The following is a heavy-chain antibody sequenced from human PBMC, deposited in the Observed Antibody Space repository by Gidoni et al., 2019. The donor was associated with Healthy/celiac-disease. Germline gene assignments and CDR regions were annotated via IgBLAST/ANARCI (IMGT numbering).Heavy chain of an antibody. J-gene: IGHJ6*02. Sequence: EVQLLASGAGWLHPGGSLRPSGAASACSVRSNYVSWVRQATGKGLEWVSVIDSGGSTYYADSVEGRFTISRDNSKNTLYLQMNSLRAEDTAVYYCARESSGGVGYYGMDVWGQGTTVTVSS. CDR3: ARESSGGVGYYGMDV. D-gene: IGHD6-19*01. CDR1: ACSVRSNY. CDR2: IDSGGST. V-gene: IGHV3-53*01.